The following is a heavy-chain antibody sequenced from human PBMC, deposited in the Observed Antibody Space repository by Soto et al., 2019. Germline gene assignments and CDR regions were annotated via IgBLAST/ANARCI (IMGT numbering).Heavy chain of an antibody. Sequence: QVQLQQGGAGLLKPSETLSLTCAVYGGPFRGYYWSWIRQPPGKGLEWLGEINDSGSTNYNPSLKSRITISLDTSKKEISLRLSSVTAADTAVYYCARERGRYCSGESCYPFGPWGQGALVTVSS. CDR1: GGPFRGYY. V-gene: IGHV4-34*01. J-gene: IGHJ5*02. CDR2: INDSGST. CDR3: ARERGRYCSGESCYPFGP. D-gene: IGHD2-15*01.